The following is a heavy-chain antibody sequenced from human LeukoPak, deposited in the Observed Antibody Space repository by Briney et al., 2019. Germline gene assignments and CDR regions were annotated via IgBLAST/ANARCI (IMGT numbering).Heavy chain of an antibody. Sequence: ASVKVSCKASGYTFTSYGISWVRQAPGQGLEWVGWISAYNGNTNYAQKLQGRVTMTTDTSTSTAYMELRSLRSDDTAVYYCARDQKRGNSYGFDYWGQGTLVTVSS. D-gene: IGHD5-18*01. CDR3: ARDQKRGNSYGFDY. CDR1: GYTFTSYG. V-gene: IGHV1-18*01. CDR2: ISAYNGNT. J-gene: IGHJ4*02.